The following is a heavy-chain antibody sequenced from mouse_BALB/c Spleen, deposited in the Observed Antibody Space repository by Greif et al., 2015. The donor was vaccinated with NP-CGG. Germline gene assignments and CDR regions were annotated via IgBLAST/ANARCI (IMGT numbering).Heavy chain of an antibody. V-gene: IGHV2-9*02. Sequence: VQRVESGPGPVAPSQSLSITCTVSGFSLTSYGVHWVRQPPGKGLEWLGVIWAGGSTNYNSALMSRLSISKDDSKSQVFLKMNSLQTDDTAMYYCAREPNWDGDYAMDYWGQGTSVTVSS. D-gene: IGHD4-1*01. CDR3: AREPNWDGDYAMDY. CDR1: GFSLTSYG. J-gene: IGHJ4*01. CDR2: IWAGGST.